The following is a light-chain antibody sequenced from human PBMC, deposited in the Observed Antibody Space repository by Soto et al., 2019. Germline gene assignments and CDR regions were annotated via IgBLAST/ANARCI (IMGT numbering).Light chain of an antibody. CDR1: SSDVGGYNY. CDR2: EVN. CDR3: SSYAGSSNV. V-gene: IGLV2-8*01. J-gene: IGLJ1*01. Sequence: QSVLTQPPSASGSPGQSVAISCTGTSSDVGGYNYVSWYQQHPGKAPKLMIYEVNKRPSGGPDRFSGSKPGNTASLTVSGLQAEDEADYYCSSYAGSSNVFGTGTKVTVL.